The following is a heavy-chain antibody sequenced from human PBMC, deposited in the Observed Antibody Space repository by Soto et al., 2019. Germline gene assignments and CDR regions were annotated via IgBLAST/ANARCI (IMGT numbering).Heavy chain of an antibody. Sequence: PGGSLRLSCAASGFTFSSYGMHWVRQAPGKGLECVAVISYDGSNKYYADSVKGRFTISRDNSKNTLYLQMNSLRAEDTAVYYCAKEDPWGELGSTYYYYGMDVWCQGTTVTVSS. CDR2: ISYDGSNK. CDR3: AKEDPWGELGSTYYYYGMDV. V-gene: IGHV3-30*18. CDR1: GFTFSSYG. J-gene: IGHJ6*02. D-gene: IGHD1-26*01.